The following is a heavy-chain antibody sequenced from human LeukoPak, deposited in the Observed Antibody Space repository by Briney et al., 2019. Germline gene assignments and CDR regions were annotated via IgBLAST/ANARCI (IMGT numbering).Heavy chain of an antibody. CDR1: GFSFSNYG. D-gene: IGHD1-20*01. J-gene: IGHJ4*02. V-gene: IGHV3-33*01. Sequence: GGSLRLSCAASGFSFSNYGMHWVRQAPGKGLEWVAVIWYDGGNKYYADSVKGRFAISRDNSDNTLYLQMNSLRAEDTAAYYCARGGTRYNWNYIDYWGQGTLVTVSS. CDR3: ARGGTRYNWNYIDY. CDR2: IWYDGGNK.